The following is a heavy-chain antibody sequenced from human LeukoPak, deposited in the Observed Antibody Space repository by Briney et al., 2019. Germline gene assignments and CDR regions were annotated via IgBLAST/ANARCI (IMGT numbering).Heavy chain of an antibody. Sequence: SVKVSCKASGGTFSSTTINWVRQAPGQGLEWMGGITPIFRTPNYAQKFQGRVTITAVESMSTAYMELSSLRSEDTAVYYCARGWLAETTVVTPYNYWGQGTLFTVSS. J-gene: IGHJ4*02. D-gene: IGHD2-21*02. CDR1: GGTFSSTT. CDR2: ITPIFRTP. CDR3: ARGWLAETTVVTPYNY. V-gene: IGHV1-69*13.